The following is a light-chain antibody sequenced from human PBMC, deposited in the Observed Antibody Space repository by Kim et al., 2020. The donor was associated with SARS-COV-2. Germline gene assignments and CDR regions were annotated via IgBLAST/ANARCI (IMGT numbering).Light chain of an antibody. Sequence: IQTTQSPSSLAATVGDRITIACRASQSIGTRLNWYQQRPGKAPKLLIYAASSLQSGVPSRFSGTGSGTDFTLTISSLQPEDFATYYCQQSYSTPWLSFGGGTKVDIK. CDR3: QQSYSTPWLS. V-gene: IGKV1-39*01. CDR1: QSIGTR. CDR2: AAS. J-gene: IGKJ4*01.